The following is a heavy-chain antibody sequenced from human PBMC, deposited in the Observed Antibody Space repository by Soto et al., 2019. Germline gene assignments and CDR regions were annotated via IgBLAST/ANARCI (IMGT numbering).Heavy chain of an antibody. CDR2: IIPIFGTA. Sequence: VASVKVSCKASGGTFSSYAISWVRQAPGQGLEWMGGIIPIFGTANYAQKFQGRVTITADESTSTAYMELSSLRSEDTAVYYCARGHRKLTGYTEAYYYYGMDVWGQGTTVTVSS. CDR1: GGTFSSYA. V-gene: IGHV1-69*13. CDR3: ARGHRKLTGYTEAYYYYGMDV. J-gene: IGHJ6*02. D-gene: IGHD3-9*01.